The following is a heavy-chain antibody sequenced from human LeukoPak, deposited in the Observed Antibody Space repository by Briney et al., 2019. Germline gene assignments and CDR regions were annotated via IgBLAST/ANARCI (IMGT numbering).Heavy chain of an antibody. Sequence: GGSLRLSCAASGFTVSSNYMSWVRQAPGKGLEWVSVFYVGGATYYADSVKGRFTISRDNSENTLYLQMKSLRAEDTAVYYCARGDGYNFFDYWGQGTLVTVSS. CDR3: ARGDGYNFFDY. CDR1: GFTVSSNY. J-gene: IGHJ4*02. D-gene: IGHD5-24*01. CDR2: FYVGGAT. V-gene: IGHV3-53*01.